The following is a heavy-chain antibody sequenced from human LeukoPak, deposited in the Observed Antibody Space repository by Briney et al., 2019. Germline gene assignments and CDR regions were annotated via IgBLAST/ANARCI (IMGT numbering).Heavy chain of an antibody. V-gene: IGHV3-48*02. CDR1: GFTFSRYA. J-gene: IGHJ3*02. CDR3: VRDNDDYKDDDFVYAFDI. D-gene: IGHD4-17*01. Sequence: GGSLRLSCAASGFTFSRYAMSWVRQAPGKGLEWVAIINSGGSVTYYADSVRGRFTISRDNAKNSLYLQMNSLRDEDTAVYYCVRDNDDYKDDDFVYAFDIWGQGTMVTVSS. CDR2: INSGGSVT.